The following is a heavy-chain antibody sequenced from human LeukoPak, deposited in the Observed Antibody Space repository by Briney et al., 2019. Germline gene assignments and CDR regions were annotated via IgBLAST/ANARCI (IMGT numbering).Heavy chain of an antibody. J-gene: IGHJ6*04. CDR2: INQDGSEK. Sequence: GGSLRLSCAASGFTFSSFEMSWVRQAPGKGLEWVANINQDGSEKYYVDSVKGRFTISRDNAKNSLYLQMNSLRAEDTAVYYCAELGITMIGGVWGKGTTVTISS. CDR3: AELGITMIGGV. V-gene: IGHV3-7*01. CDR1: GFTFSSFE. D-gene: IGHD3-10*02.